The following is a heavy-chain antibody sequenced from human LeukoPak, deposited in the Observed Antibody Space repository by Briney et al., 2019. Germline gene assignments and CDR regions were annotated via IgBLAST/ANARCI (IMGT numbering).Heavy chain of an antibody. CDR3: SRLTGADSADYTPVDY. V-gene: IGHV5-51*01. J-gene: IGHJ4*02. CDR1: GYSFTSYW. D-gene: IGHD4-17*01. CDR2: IFPGDSDT. Sequence: ESLKISCKGSGYSFTSYWIGWVRQMPGKGLEWMGIIFPGDSDTRYSPSFQGHVTISADKNISTAYLQWSSLQAAETAMYYCSRLTGADSADYTPVDYWGQGTLVTVSS.